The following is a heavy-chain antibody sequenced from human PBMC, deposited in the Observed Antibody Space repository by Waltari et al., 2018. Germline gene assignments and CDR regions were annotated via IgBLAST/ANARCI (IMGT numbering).Heavy chain of an antibody. CDR1: GGSISSSSYY. CDR3: AGVTTVTTGGAFDI. CDR2: IYYSGST. V-gene: IGHV4-39*07. J-gene: IGHJ3*02. D-gene: IGHD4-17*01. Sequence: QLQLQESGPGLVKPSETLSLTCTVSGGSISSSSYYWGWIRQPPGKGLEWIGSIYYSGSTYYNPSLKSRVTISVDTSKNQFSLKLSSVTAAGTAVYYCAGVTTVTTGGAFDIWGQGTMVTVSS.